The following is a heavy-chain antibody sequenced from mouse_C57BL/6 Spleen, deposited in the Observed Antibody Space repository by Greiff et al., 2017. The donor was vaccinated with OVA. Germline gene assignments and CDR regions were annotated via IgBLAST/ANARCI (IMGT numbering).Heavy chain of an antibody. V-gene: IGHV7-3*01. J-gene: IGHJ4*01. D-gene: IGHD4-1*01. CDR3: ASSNWVYYYAMDY. Sequence: EVKLMESGGGLVQPGGSLSLSCAASGFTFTDYYMSWVRQPPGKALEWLGFIRNKANGYTTEYSASVKGRFTISRDNSQSILYLQMNALRAEDSATYYCASSNWVYYYAMDYWGQGTSVTVSS. CDR2: IRNKANGYTT. CDR1: GFTFTDYY.